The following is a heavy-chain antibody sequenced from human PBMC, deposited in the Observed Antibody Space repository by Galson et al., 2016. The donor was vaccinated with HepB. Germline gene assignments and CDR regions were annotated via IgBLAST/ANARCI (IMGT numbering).Heavy chain of an antibody. CDR2: IKQDGSEQ. Sequence: SLRLSCAASGFPFSGYWMSWVRQAPGKRLEWVANIKQDGSEQYYVDSVKGRFTISRDNSKKTLYLQMNSLRAEDTAVYYCAKCLASRGVYYYYYGMDVWGQGTTVTVSS. J-gene: IGHJ6*02. CDR3: AKCLASRGVYYYYYGMDV. V-gene: IGHV3-7*02. CDR1: GFPFSGYW. D-gene: IGHD3-3*02.